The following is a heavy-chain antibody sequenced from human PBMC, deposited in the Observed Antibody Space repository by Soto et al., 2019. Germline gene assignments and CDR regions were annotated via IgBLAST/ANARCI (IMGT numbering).Heavy chain of an antibody. Sequence: QVQLEQSGAEVKKPGASVKVSCKASGYTFTSYGISWVRQAPGQGLEWMGRISAYYGNTNYAQKLQGRVTMTTDTPTSTAYMELRSLGSDDAAVYYCARVGGALGHWFDPWGQGTLVTVSS. D-gene: IGHD3-16*01. CDR2: ISAYYGNT. V-gene: IGHV1-18*01. CDR1: GYTFTSYG. J-gene: IGHJ5*02. CDR3: ARVGGALGHWFDP.